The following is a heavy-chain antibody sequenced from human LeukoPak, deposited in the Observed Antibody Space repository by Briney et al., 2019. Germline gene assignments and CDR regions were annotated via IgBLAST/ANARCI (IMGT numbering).Heavy chain of an antibody. Sequence: SVKVSCKASGGTFSSYAISWVRQAPGQGLEWMGGIIPIFGTANYAQKFQGRVTMTRNTSISTAYMELSSLRSEDTAVYYCAGGTYIVGATYFDYWGQGTLVTVSS. J-gene: IGHJ4*02. D-gene: IGHD1-26*01. CDR1: GGTFSSYA. V-gene: IGHV1-69*05. CDR2: IIPIFGTA. CDR3: AGGTYIVGATYFDY.